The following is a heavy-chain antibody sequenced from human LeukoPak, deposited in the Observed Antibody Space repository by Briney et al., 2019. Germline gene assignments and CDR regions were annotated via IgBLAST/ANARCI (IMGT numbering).Heavy chain of an antibody. CDR2: INSDGSST. V-gene: IGHV3-74*01. CDR1: GFTFSSYW. Sequence: GGSLRLSCAASGFTFSSYWMHWVRQAPGKGLVWVSRINSDGSSTSYADSVKGRFTISRDNAKNTLYLQTNSLRAEDTAVYYCARERRGYSSSWTHFDYWGQGTLVTVSS. CDR3: ARERRGYSSSWTHFDY. D-gene: IGHD6-13*01. J-gene: IGHJ4*02.